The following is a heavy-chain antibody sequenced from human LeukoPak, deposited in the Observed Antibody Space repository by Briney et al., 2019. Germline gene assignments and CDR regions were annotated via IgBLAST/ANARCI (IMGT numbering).Heavy chain of an antibody. CDR1: GFTFSSYA. CDR3: ARRSRWFGQLLDY. CDR2: ISGSGGST. V-gene: IGHV3-23*01. D-gene: IGHD3-10*01. Sequence: GGSLRLSCAASGFTFSSYAMSWVRQAPGKGLEWVSAISGSGGSTYYADSVKGRFTISRDNSKNTLYLQMNSLRAEDTAVYYCARRSRWFGQLLDYWGQGTLVTVSS. J-gene: IGHJ4*02.